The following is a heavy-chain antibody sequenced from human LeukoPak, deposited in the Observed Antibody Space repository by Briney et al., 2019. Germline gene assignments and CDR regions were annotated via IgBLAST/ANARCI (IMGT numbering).Heavy chain of an antibody. Sequence: ASVKVSCKASGGTFSSYAISWVRQAPGQGLECMGGIIPIFGTANYAQKFQGRVTITADESTSTAYMELSSLRSEDTAVYYCARTGGIPALYDYWGQGTLVTVSS. J-gene: IGHJ4*02. CDR1: GGTFSSYA. D-gene: IGHD3-16*01. V-gene: IGHV1-69*13. CDR3: ARTGGIPALYDY. CDR2: IIPIFGTA.